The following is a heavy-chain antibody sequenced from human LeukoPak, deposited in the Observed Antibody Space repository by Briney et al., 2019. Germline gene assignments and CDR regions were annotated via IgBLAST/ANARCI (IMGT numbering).Heavy chain of an antibody. Sequence: GRSLRLSCAASGFTFSSYAMHWVRQAPGKGLEWVAVISYDGSNKYYADSVKGRFTISRDNSKNTLYLQMNSLRAEDTAVYYCARAALGPSSEFDYWGRGTLVTVSS. CDR3: ARAALGPSSEFDY. CDR2: ISYDGSNK. J-gene: IGHJ4*02. CDR1: GFTFSSYA. V-gene: IGHV3-30-3*01. D-gene: IGHD3-10*01.